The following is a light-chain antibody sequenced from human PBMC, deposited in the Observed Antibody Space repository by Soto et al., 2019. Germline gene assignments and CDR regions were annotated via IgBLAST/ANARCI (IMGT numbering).Light chain of an antibody. CDR1: QSLSSSY. CDR2: GAS. Sequence: EIVLTQSPGTLSLSLGERATLSCRASQSLSSSYLVWYQQKPGQAPRLLIYGASSRATGIPDRFSGSGSGTDFTLTISRLEPEDFAVYYCQHYGNTPPSVTFGPGTKVDIK. V-gene: IGKV3-20*01. J-gene: IGKJ3*01. CDR3: QHYGNTPPSVT.